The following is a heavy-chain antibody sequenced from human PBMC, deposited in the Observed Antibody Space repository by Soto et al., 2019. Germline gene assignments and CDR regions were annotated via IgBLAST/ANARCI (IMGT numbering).Heavy chain of an antibody. D-gene: IGHD1-26*01. CDR1: GFSLRAYA. Sequence: PASGGAGFSLRAYALQWVGQSTGKGLEWVAVITYDGANGYYADSVRGRFAISRDNSKSTLFLQMNSLRPEDTAVYYCARAFSGSYPNFDYLGQGTLVPVSS. J-gene: IGHJ4*02. CDR3: ARAFSGSYPNFDY. CDR2: ITYDGANG. V-gene: IGHV3-30*09.